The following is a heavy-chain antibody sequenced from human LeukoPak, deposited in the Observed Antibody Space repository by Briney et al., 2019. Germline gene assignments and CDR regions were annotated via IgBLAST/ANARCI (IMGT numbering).Heavy chain of an antibody. J-gene: IGHJ4*02. Sequence: SETLSLTCTVSGGSISSSSYYWGWIRQPPGKGLEWIGSTYYSGSTYYNPSLKSRVTISVDTSKNQSSLKLSSVTAADTAVYYCARRGIAARPDYWGQGTLVTVSS. CDR1: GGSISSSSYY. CDR3: ARRGIAARPDY. D-gene: IGHD6-6*01. V-gene: IGHV4-39*01. CDR2: TYYSGST.